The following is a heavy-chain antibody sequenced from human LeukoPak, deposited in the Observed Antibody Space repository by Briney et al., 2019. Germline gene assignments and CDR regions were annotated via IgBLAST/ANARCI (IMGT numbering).Heavy chain of an antibody. CDR3: ARGTSLGYCSGGSCYFDY. V-gene: IGHV5-51*01. CDR2: IYPGDSDT. D-gene: IGHD2-15*01. Sequence: GESLKISCKGSGYDFSSHWIGWVRQMPGRGLEWMGLIYPGDSDTTYSPSFQGQVTISADKSISTAYLQWSSPKASDSAMYYCARGTSLGYCSGGSCYFDYWGQGTLVTASS. CDR1: GYDFSSHW. J-gene: IGHJ4*02.